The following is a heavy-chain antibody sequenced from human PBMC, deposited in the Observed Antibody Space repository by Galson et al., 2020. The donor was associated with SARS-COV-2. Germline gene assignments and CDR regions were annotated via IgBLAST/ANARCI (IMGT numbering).Heavy chain of an antibody. CDR1: GYTLTELS. CDR2: FDPEDGET. J-gene: IGHJ5*02. D-gene: IGHD3-3*01. Sequence: ASVKVSCKVSGYTLTELSMHWVRQAPGKGLEWMGGFDPEDGETIYAQKFQGRVTMTEDTSTDTAYMELSSLRSEDTAVYYCATSTPLTIFGVQNWFDPGGQGTLVTVSS. V-gene: IGHV1-24*01. CDR3: ATSTPLTIFGVQNWFDP.